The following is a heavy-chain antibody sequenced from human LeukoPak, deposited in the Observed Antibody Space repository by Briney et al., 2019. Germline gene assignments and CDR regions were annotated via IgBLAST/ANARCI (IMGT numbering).Heavy chain of an antibody. V-gene: IGHV3-30*18. CDR2: ISYDGSNK. J-gene: IGHJ4*02. CDR3: AKQDYSGYDYSGDY. D-gene: IGHD5-12*01. Sequence: GGSLRLSCAASGFTFSSYGMHWVRQAPGKGLEWVAVISYDGSNKYYADSVKGRFTISRDNSKNTLYLQMNSLRAEDTAVYYCAKQDYSGYDYSGDYWGQGTLVTVSS. CDR1: GFTFSSYG.